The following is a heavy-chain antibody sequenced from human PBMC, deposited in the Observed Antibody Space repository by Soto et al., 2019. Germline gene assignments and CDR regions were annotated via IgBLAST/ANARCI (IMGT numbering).Heavy chain of an antibody. D-gene: IGHD1-7*01. J-gene: IGHJ4*02. CDR3: AKDLSNWNSLGCFDY. CDR2: ISGSGGST. CDR1: GFTFSSYA. Sequence: GGSLRLSCAASGFTFSSYAMSWVRQAPGKGLEWVSGISGSGGSTYYADSVKGRFTISRDNSKNTLYLQMNSLRAEDTAVYYCAKDLSNWNSLGCFDYWGQGTLVTVSS. V-gene: IGHV3-23*01.